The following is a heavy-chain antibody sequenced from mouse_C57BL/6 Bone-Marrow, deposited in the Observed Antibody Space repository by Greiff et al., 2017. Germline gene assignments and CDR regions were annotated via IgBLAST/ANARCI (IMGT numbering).Heavy chain of an antibody. CDR1: GFTFSSYG. D-gene: IGHD2-1*01. Sequence: EVKLVESGGDLVKPGGSLKLSCAASGFTFSSYGMSWVRQTPDKRLEWVATISSGGSYTYYPDSVKGRFTISRDNAKNTLYLQMSSLKSEDTAMYYCARRRDGNLAWFAYWGQGTLVTVSA. CDR2: ISSGGSYT. V-gene: IGHV5-6*02. CDR3: ARRRDGNLAWFAY. J-gene: IGHJ3*01.